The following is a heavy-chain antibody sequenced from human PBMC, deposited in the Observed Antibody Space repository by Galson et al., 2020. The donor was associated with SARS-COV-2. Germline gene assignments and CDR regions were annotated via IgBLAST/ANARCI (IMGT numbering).Heavy chain of an antibody. J-gene: IGHJ3*02. CDR2: IYNSGST. Sequence: SQTLSLTCSVSGDSFTRTHYYWGWIRQPPGKGLEWIGTIYNSGSTYYNPSLKSRVTISGDRSKNQFSLRLSSVTAADTAVYYCARLHYGENAPEAFDIWGPGTRVTVAS. V-gene: IGHV4-39*07. CDR1: GDSFTRTHYY. D-gene: IGHD4-17*01. CDR3: ARLHYGENAPEAFDI.